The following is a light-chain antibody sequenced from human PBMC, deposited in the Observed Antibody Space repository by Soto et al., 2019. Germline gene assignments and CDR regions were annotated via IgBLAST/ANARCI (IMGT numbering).Light chain of an antibody. CDR1: QGISSY. J-gene: IGKJ3*01. Sequence: TQSPSSLSAFVGDRVTITCRASQGISSYLAWYQQKPGQAPRLLIYGASNRATGIPARFSGSGSETDFTLTISSLEPEDSAVYYCQQRKNWRGFTFGPGTKVDIK. V-gene: IGKV3-11*01. CDR3: QQRKNWRGFT. CDR2: GAS.